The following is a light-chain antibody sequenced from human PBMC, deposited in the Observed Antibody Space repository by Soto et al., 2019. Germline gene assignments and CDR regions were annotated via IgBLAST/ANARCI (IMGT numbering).Light chain of an antibody. CDR3: SSYTTSSPLEV. Sequence: QSALTQPASVSGSPGQSITISCSGTDNDVGAYNHVSWYQQHPGKAPKLMIYEVNNRPSGVSDRFSGSKSGNTASLTISGLQAEDEAEYWCSSYTTSSPLEVFGGGTKVTVL. CDR2: EVN. V-gene: IGLV2-14*01. CDR1: DNDVGAYNH. J-gene: IGLJ3*02.